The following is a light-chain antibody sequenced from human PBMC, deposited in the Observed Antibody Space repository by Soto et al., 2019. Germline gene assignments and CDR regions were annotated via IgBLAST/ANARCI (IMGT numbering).Light chain of an antibody. V-gene: IGKV1-9*01. J-gene: IGKJ5*01. CDR2: DAS. CDR1: QDIGNY. Sequence: IQLTQSPSSLSASVGDRVTISCRASQDIGNYLAWYQQKPGEAPKLLIYDASTLQSGVQLRLGGSGSGTDFTLTISSLQPEDFATYYCQQLNKYPVTFGQGTRLEIK. CDR3: QQLNKYPVT.